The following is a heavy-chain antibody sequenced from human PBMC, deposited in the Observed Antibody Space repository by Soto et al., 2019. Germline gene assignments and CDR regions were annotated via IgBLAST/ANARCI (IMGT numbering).Heavy chain of an antibody. V-gene: IGHV3-33*01. CDR1: GFTFSNYG. CDR2: IWYDGSNK. Sequence: QVQLVESGGGVVQPGRSLRLSCVASGFTFSNYGMHWVRQAPGKGPEWVAVIWYDGSNKDYADSVKGRFTISRDNSRNNLYLQMNSLRAEDTAVYYCASALETGDYWGQGTLVTVSS. J-gene: IGHJ4*02. CDR3: ASALETGDY. D-gene: IGHD3-10*01.